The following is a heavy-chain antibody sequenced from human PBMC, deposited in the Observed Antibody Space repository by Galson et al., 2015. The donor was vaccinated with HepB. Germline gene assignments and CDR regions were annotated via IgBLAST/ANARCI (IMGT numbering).Heavy chain of an antibody. CDR1: GFSLSSSGVS. D-gene: IGHD3-9*01. J-gene: IGHJ5*02. Sequence: PALVKPTQTLTLTCTFSGFSLSSSGVSVGWIRQPPGKALDWLALISWDDDKQYSPSLKSRLTITKDTSKNQVVLPMTNMDPVDTATFFCARRVGSYHSLTDWDHNWFDPWGPGILVTVSS. CDR3: ARRVGSYHSLTDWDHNWFDP. V-gene: IGHV2-5*02. CDR2: ISWDDDK.